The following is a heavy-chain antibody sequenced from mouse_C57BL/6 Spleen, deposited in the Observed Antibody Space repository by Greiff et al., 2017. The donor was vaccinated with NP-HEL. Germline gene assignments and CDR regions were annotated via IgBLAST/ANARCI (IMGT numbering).Heavy chain of an antibody. V-gene: IGHV5-4*01. CDR1: GFTFSSYA. CDR2: ISDGGSYT. J-gene: IGHJ1*03. D-gene: IGHD1-1*01. CDR3: ARDEGYGSSYWYFDV. Sequence: EVQVVESGGGLVKPGGSLKLSCAASGFTFSSYAMSWVRQTPEKRLEWVATISDGGSYTYYPDNVKGRFTISRDNAKNNLYLQMSHLKSEDTAMYYCARDEGYGSSYWYFDVWGTGTTVTVSS.